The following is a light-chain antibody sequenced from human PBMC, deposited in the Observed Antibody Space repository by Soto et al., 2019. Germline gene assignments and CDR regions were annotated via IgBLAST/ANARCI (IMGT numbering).Light chain of an antibody. Sequence: IQMTQSPSTLSGSLGDRVTITCRAIQSISSTLNWYQQKPGEAPKLLIYATSTLHSGVPSRFSGSASGTDFTLTISSLQPEDFATYYCQQSYSTPRTFGQGTKVDI. CDR1: QSISST. J-gene: IGKJ1*01. V-gene: IGKV1-39*01. CDR2: ATS. CDR3: QQSYSTPRT.